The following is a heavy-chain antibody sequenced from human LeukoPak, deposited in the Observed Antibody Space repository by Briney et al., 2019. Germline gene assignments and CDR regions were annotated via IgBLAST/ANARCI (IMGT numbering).Heavy chain of an antibody. J-gene: IGHJ5*02. D-gene: IGHD5-18*01. CDR2: INHSGST. CDR1: GGSLSGYY. V-gene: IGHV4-34*01. CDR3: ARRGYTYGWGWFDP. Sequence: PSETLSLTCAVYGGSLSGYYWSWIRQPPGKGLEWIGEINHSGSTNYNPSLKSRVTISVDTSKNQFSLKVNSVTAADTAVYYCARRGYTYGWGWFDPWGQGTLVTVSS.